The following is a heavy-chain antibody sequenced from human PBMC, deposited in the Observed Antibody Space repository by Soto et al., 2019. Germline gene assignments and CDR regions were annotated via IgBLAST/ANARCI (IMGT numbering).Heavy chain of an antibody. V-gene: IGHV3-21*01. CDR1: GGNFSGSS. J-gene: IGHJ6*02. D-gene: IGHD2-2*01. Sequence: GGPIRLRWAASGGNFSGSSGHWVRQAQGKGLGWVASISTSSNLIYYEDSVKGRFTVSRDNTKNSMYLQMISLRAEDTAIYYRARRMKTAVFYGMDVWCQGTTVTVSS. CDR2: ISTSSNLI. CDR3: ARRMKTAVFYGMDV.